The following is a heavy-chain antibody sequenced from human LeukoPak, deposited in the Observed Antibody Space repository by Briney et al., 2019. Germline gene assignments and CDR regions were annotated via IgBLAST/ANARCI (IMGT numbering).Heavy chain of an antibody. D-gene: IGHD6-13*01. CDR2: IWYDGTNK. CDR1: GFIFSSYG. CDR3: ARSGYSSSWDRFDY. V-gene: IGHV3-33*01. Sequence: GRSLRLSCAASGFIFSSYGMHWARQAPGKGLEWVAIIWYDGTNKYYTNSVKGRFTISRDNSKNTLYLQMNSLRAEDTAVYYCARSGYSSSWDRFDYWGQGTLVTVSS. J-gene: IGHJ4*02.